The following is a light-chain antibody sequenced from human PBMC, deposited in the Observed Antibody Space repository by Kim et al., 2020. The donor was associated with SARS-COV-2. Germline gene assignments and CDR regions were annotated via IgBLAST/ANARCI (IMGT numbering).Light chain of an antibody. CDR1: SSDVGGYNY. CDR2: DVS. CDR3: SSYTSSSIYV. J-gene: IGLJ1*01. Sequence: LTQPASVSGSPGQSITISCTGTSSDVGGYNYVSWYQQHPGKAPKVMIYDVSKRPSGVSNRFSGSKSGNTASLTISGLQAEDEADYYCSSYTSSSIYVFGTGTKVTVL. V-gene: IGLV2-14*01.